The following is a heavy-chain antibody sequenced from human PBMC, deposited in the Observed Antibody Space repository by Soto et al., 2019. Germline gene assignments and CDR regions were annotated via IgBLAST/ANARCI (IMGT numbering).Heavy chain of an antibody. D-gene: IGHD7-27*01. Sequence: EVRLVESGGGLVQPGGSLRLSSAASGITFSNYEMNWVRQVPGKGLEWISFISSDGDTIYYAVSVKGRFTISRDNAKNSLYLQMNSLRAEDSAVYYCASPWGSSDYWGQGTLVTVSS. CDR1: GITFSNYE. J-gene: IGHJ4*02. CDR3: ASPWGSSDY. CDR2: ISSDGDTI. V-gene: IGHV3-48*03.